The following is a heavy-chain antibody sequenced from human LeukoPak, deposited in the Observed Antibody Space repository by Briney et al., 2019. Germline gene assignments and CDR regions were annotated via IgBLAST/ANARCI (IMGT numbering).Heavy chain of an antibody. D-gene: IGHD3-22*01. Sequence: GGSLRLSCAASGFTFSSYAMTWVRQAPGKGLEWVSSTSGSGGSTFYADSVKGRFTISRDNSKNTLYLQMNSLGAEDTAVYYCAKTMYYYDSSGYYYFQHWGQGTLVTVSS. V-gene: IGHV3-23*01. CDR2: TSGSGGST. CDR3: AKTMYYYDSSGYYYFQH. CDR1: GFTFSSYA. J-gene: IGHJ1*01.